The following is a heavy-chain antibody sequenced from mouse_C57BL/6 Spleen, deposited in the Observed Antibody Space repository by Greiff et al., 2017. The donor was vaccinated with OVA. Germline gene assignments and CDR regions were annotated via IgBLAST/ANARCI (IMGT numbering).Heavy chain of an antibody. CDR1: GYTFTSYW. V-gene: IGHV1-64*01. CDR3: AREGRDYFDY. Sequence: QVQLQQPGAELVKPGASVKLSCEASGYTFTSYWMHWVKQRPGQGLEWIGMIHPNSGSTNYNEKFKSKATLTVDKSSSTAYMQLSSLTSEDSAVYYCAREGRDYFDYWGQGTTLTVSS. J-gene: IGHJ2*01. CDR2: IHPNSGST.